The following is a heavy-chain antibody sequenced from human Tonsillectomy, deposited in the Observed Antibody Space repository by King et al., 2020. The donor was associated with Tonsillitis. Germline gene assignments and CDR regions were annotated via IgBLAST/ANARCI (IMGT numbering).Heavy chain of an antibody. D-gene: IGHD2-15*01. V-gene: IGHV3-43*01. CDR3: AKDSGYCSGGSCSYIWYFDL. CDR1: GFTFDDYT. CDR2: ISWDGDST. Sequence: VQLVESGGVVIQPGGSLRLSCAASGFTFDDYTMHWVRQAPGKGLEWVSLISWDGDSTYYADSVKGRFTISRDNSKNSLYLQMNSLRTEDTALYYCAKDSGYCSGGSCSYIWYFDLWGRGTLVTVSS. J-gene: IGHJ2*01.